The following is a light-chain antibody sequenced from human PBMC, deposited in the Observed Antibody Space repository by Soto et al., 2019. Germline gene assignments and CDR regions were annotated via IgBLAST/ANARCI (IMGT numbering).Light chain of an antibody. J-gene: IGLJ3*02. V-gene: IGLV2-14*01. Sequence: QSALTQPACVSGSPGQSITISCTGTSSDVGGYNYVSWYQQHPGTAPKLMIYEVSNRPSGVSDRFSGSRSGNTASLTISGLQAEDESDYYCISYTSSSTWVFGGGTKLTVL. CDR3: ISYTSSSTWV. CDR1: SSDVGGYNY. CDR2: EVS.